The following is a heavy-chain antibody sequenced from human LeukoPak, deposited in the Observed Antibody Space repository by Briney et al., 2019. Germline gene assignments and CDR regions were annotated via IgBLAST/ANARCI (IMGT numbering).Heavy chain of an antibody. J-gene: IGHJ4*02. Sequence: GGSLRLSCAASGFTFSSYGMHWVRQAPGKGLEWVAFIRYDGSNKYYADSVKGRFTISRDNSKNTLYLQMNSLRAEDTAGYYCANAAYYGSGKYYWGQGTLVTVSS. CDR1: GFTFSSYG. V-gene: IGHV3-30*02. CDR3: ANAAYYGSGKYY. D-gene: IGHD3-10*01. CDR2: IRYDGSNK.